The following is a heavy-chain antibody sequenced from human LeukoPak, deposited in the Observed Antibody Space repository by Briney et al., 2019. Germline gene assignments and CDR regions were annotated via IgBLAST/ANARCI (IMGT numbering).Heavy chain of an antibody. Sequence: ASVKVSCKASGGTFSRYAISWVRQAPGQGLEWMGIINPSGGSTSYAQKFQGRVTMTKDTSTSTVYMELSSLRSDDTAVYYCARAEGGQWLHFDYWGQGTLVTVSS. CDR2: INPSGGST. CDR1: GGTFSRYA. CDR3: ARAEGGQWLHFDY. V-gene: IGHV1-46*01. J-gene: IGHJ4*02. D-gene: IGHD5-12*01.